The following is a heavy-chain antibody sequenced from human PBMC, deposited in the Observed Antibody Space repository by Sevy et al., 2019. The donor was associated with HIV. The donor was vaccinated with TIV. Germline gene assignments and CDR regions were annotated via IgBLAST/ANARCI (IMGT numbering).Heavy chain of an antibody. D-gene: IGHD5-12*01. Sequence: GGSLRLSCAASGYTVSRYDMHWVRQAPGKGLEWVAVISYDGSNKYYADSVKGRFTISRDNSKNTLYLQMNSLRGEDTAVYYCAKPRGNSDYHSSFYCYYGMDVWGQGTTVTVSS. J-gene: IGHJ6*02. V-gene: IGHV3-30*18. CDR3: AKPRGNSDYHSSFYCYYGMDV. CDR1: GYTVSRYD. CDR2: ISYDGSNK.